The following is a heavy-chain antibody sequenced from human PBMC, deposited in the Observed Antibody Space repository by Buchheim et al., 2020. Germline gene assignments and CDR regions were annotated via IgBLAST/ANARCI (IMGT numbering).Heavy chain of an antibody. D-gene: IGHD3-3*01. J-gene: IGHJ6*02. CDR3: VTKNSYYDFWSGYSDYYGMDV. V-gene: IGHV3-30*03. CDR2: ISYDGSNK. Sequence: QVQLVESGGGVVQPGRSLRLSCAASGFTFSSYGMHWVRQAPGKGLEWVAVISYDGSNKYYADSVKGRFTISRDNSKNTLYLQMNSLRAEDTAVYYCVTKNSYYDFWSGYSDYYGMDVWGQGTT. CDR1: GFTFSSYG.